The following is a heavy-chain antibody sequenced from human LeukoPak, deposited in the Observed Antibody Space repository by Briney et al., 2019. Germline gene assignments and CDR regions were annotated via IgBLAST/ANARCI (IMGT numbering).Heavy chain of an antibody. J-gene: IGHJ4*02. CDR3: ARGRSSGYYPNPHYFDY. D-gene: IGHD3-22*01. CDR2: IYYSGST. Sequence: SETLSLTCTVSGGSISSGDYYWSWIRQPPGKGLEWIGYIYYSGSTYYNPSLKSRVTISVDTSKNQFSLKLSSVTAADTAVYYCARGRSSGYYPNPHYFDYWGQGTLVTVSS. V-gene: IGHV4-30-4*01. CDR1: GGSISSGDYY.